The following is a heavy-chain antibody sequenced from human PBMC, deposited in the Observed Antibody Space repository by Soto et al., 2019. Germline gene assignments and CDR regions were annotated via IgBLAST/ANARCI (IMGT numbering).Heavy chain of an antibody. J-gene: IGHJ3*02. D-gene: IGHD3-10*01. Sequence: ELRLLESGGGLVQPGGSLRLSCAASGFTFSNFGLDWVRQAPDMGLEWVSGISISRAPYYADSVKGRFTISRDNSKGTLYLQMNSLRAEDTATYHCARVLWFGDYRGVDIWGQGTMVTVSS. V-gene: IGHV3-23*01. CDR2: ISISRAP. CDR1: GFTFSNFG. CDR3: ARVLWFGDYRGVDI.